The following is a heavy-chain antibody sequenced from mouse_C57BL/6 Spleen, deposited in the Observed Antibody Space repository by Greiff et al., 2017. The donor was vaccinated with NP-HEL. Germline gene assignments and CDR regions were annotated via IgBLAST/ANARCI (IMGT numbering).Heavy chain of an antibody. CDR2: IAPNSGGT. Sequence: QVQLQQPGAELVKPGASVKLSCKASGYTFTSYWMHWVKQRPGRGLEWIGRIAPNSGGTKYNEKFKSKATLTVDKPSSTAYMQLSSLTSEDSAVYYCARELEEGYYGSPLDYWGQGTTLTVSS. J-gene: IGHJ2*01. D-gene: IGHD1-1*01. CDR3: ARELEEGYYGSPLDY. V-gene: IGHV1-62-3*01. CDR1: GYTFTSYW.